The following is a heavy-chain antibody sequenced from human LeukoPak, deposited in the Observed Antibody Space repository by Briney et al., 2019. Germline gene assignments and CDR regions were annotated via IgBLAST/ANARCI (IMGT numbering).Heavy chain of an antibody. V-gene: IGHV1-18*01. Sequence: GASVKVSCKAFGYTFYTSSIRWGRQAPGQRLEWRGWISPNNGNTHYAQGVQGRVTMTTDTSRSTAYMELRSLRSDDTAVYYCTRVRNSNNWWGAFDIWGQGTMVTVSS. J-gene: IGHJ3*02. CDR2: ISPNNGNT. CDR3: TRVRNSNNWWGAFDI. D-gene: IGHD1-1*01. CDR1: GYTFYTSS.